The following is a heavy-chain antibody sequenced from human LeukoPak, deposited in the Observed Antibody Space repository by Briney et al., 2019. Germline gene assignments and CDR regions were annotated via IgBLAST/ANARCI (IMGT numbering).Heavy chain of an antibody. V-gene: IGHV1-2*02. Sequence: ASVKVSCKASGYTFIGYYIHWVRQAPGQGLEWMGWISPNSGGTNYAQQFQGRVTMTRDTSISTAYMELSSLRSDDTAVYYCARAPYYDTSGGCFDPWGQGTLVTVSS. D-gene: IGHD3-22*01. CDR1: GYTFIGYY. J-gene: IGHJ5*02. CDR3: ARAPYYDTSGGCFDP. CDR2: ISPNSGGT.